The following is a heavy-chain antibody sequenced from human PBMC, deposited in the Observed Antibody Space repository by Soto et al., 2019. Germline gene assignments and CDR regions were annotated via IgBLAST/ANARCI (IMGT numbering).Heavy chain of an antibody. CDR2: ISHDGSDK. Sequence: GGSLRLSCAASGFPFGDFGMHWLRQAPGKGLEWVAVISHDGSDKFYADSVKARFTISRDNSENTLYLQMSGLRAEDTAVYYCAKSPDFFCSSANCYMYYFDYWCQGTLVTVSS. V-gene: IGHV3-30*18. CDR1: GFPFGDFG. CDR3: AKSPDFFCSSANCYMYYFDY. D-gene: IGHD2-2*02. J-gene: IGHJ4*02.